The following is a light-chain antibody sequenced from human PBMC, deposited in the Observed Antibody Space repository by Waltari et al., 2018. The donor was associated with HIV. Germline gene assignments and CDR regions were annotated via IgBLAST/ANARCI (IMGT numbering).Light chain of an antibody. CDR1: VGANKN. V-gene: IGLV3-27*01. Sequence: SHELTQPPSVSVSPGQTARLTCSGDVGANKNVRGFQQKPGQAPVLVVYKDSQRASGIPERFSGSSSGTTATLIISGAQVEDEADYYCYSSADIPYVFGIGTKVTVL. CDR3: YSSADIPYV. CDR2: KDS. J-gene: IGLJ1*01.